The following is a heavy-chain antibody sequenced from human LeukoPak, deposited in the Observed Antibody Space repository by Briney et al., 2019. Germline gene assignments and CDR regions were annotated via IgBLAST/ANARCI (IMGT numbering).Heavy chain of an antibody. CDR2: SSAYTGHK. CDR1: GYTFTSYY. D-gene: IGHD6-13*01. J-gene: IGHJ5*02. CDR3: ARDDYRSSNWFDP. V-gene: IGHV1-18*04. Sequence: ASVKVSCKASGYTFTSYYMHWVRQAPGQGLEWMGWSSAYTGHKNYAQKFQDRVIMTTDTSTSTAYMELRGLRSDDTAVYYCARDDYRSSNWFDPWGQGTLVTVSS.